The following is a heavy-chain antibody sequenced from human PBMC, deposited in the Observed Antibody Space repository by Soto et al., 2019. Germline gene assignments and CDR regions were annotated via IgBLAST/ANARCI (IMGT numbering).Heavy chain of an antibody. Sequence: SETLSLTCTVSGGSISSYYWSWIRQPPGKGLEWIGYIYYSGSTNYNPSLKSRVTISVDTSKNQFSLKLSSVTAADTAVYYCASILVPGGRWFDPWSQGTLVTVSS. J-gene: IGHJ5*02. D-gene: IGHD3-10*01. CDR2: IYYSGST. CDR3: ASILVPGGRWFDP. CDR1: GGSISSYY. V-gene: IGHV4-59*01.